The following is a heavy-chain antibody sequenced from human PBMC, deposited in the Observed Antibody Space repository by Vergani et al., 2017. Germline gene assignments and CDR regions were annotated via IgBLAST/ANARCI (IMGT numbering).Heavy chain of an antibody. V-gene: IGHV4-34*01. J-gene: IGHJ4*02. CDR1: GGSFSGYY. Sequence: QVQLQQWGAGLLKPSETLSLTCAVYGGSFSGYYWSWIRQPPGKGLEWIGSIYYSGSTYYNPSLKSRVTISVDTSKNQFSLKLSSVTAADTAVYYCARGFYGDYDFDYWGQGTLVTVSS. CDR3: ARGFYGDYDFDY. D-gene: IGHD4-17*01. CDR2: IYYSGST.